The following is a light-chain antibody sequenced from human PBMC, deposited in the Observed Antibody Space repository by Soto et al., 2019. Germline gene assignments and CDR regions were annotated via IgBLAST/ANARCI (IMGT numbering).Light chain of an antibody. CDR3: SSYTSSSTVV. CDR2: DVT. J-gene: IGLJ2*01. CDR1: SSDDGGYNY. V-gene: IGLV2-14*01. Sequence: QSVLTQPASESGSPGQSITISCTGTSSDDGGYNYVSWYQQYPGKAPKLMIYDVTNRPSGVSNRFSGSKSGNTASLTISGLQAEDEADYYCSSYTSSSTVVFGGGTKLTVL.